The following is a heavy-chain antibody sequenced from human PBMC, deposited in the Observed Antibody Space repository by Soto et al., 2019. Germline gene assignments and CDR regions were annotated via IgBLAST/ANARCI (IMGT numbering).Heavy chain of an antibody. Sequence: ASVKVSCKASGGTFSSYAISWVRQAPGQGLEWMGGIIPIFGTANYAQKFQGRVTITADESTSTAYMELSSLRSEDTAVYYCVSLAYCGGDCDHDAFDIWGQGTMVPSPQ. D-gene: IGHD2-21*02. J-gene: IGHJ3*02. CDR3: VSLAYCGGDCDHDAFDI. V-gene: IGHV1-69*13. CDR2: IIPIFGTA. CDR1: GGTFSSYA.